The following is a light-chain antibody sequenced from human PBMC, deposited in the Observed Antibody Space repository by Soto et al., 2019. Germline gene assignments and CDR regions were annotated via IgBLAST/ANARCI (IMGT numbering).Light chain of an antibody. CDR1: SNDVGGYNY. Sequence: QSALTQPPSASGSPGQSVTISCTGTSNDVGGYNYVSWYQQHPGKAPKLMIYEVTKRPSGVPDRFSGSKSGNTASLTVSGLQAEYEADYYCSSYASSNDLVFGGGTKLTVL. CDR3: SSYASSNDLV. V-gene: IGLV2-8*01. J-gene: IGLJ3*02. CDR2: EVT.